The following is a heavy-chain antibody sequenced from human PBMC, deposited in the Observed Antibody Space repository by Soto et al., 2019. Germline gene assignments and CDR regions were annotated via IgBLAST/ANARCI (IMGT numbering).Heavy chain of an antibody. CDR3: ARPSYGDYGFYFDY. CDR2: IWYDGSNK. CDR1: GFTFSSYG. Sequence: QVQLVESGGGVVQPGRSLRLSCAASGFTFSSYGMHWVRQAPGKGLEWVAVIWYDGSNKYYADSVKGRFTISRDNSKNTLYLQMNSLRAEDTAVYHCARPSYGDYGFYFDYWGQGTLVTVSS. J-gene: IGHJ4*02. D-gene: IGHD4-17*01. V-gene: IGHV3-33*01.